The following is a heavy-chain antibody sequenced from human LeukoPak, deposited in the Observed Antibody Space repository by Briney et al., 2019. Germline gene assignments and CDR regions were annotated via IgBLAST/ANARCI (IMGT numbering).Heavy chain of an antibody. J-gene: IGHJ3*02. D-gene: IGHD2-2*01. CDR3: AKVPADPSEPLPPHAFDI. V-gene: IGHV3-30*02. CDR2: IRYDGTNK. CDR1: GSTFSSYG. Sequence: GGSLRLSCAASGSTFSSYGMHWVRQAPGKGLEWVTFIRYDGTNKYYADSVKGRFTISRDNSKNTLYLQMNSLRAEDTAVYYCAKVPADPSEPLPPHAFDIWGQGTMVTVSS.